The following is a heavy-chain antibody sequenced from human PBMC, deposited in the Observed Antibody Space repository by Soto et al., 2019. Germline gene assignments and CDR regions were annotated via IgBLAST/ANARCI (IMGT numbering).Heavy chain of an antibody. Sequence: QVQLVQSGAEVKKPGASVKVSCKASGYTFTNFGISWVRQAPGQGLEWMGWISAYNGNTNCAQNFQGRVTMTTDTSTRPAYMELRSRRSDDTAVYYCXRGGTPLDYWGQGTRVTVSA. CDR1: GYTFTNFG. D-gene: IGHD2-15*01. V-gene: IGHV1-18*01. CDR2: ISAYNGNT. J-gene: IGHJ4*02. CDR3: XRGGTPLDY.